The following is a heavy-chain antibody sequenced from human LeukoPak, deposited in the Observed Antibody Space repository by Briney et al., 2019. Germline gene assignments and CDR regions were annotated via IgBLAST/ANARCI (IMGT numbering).Heavy chain of an antibody. CDR1: GYIFSNFG. V-gene: IGHV1-18*01. CDR2: ISAYNNNA. CDR3: ARDLPYSGRYGDY. Sequence: ASVKVSCKASGYIFSNFGVMWVRQAPGRGLEWLGWISAYNNNANYAQKLQGRLILTTDTSTNTAYMELRSLRSDDTAVYYCARDLPYSGRYGDYWGQGTLVTVSS. J-gene: IGHJ4*02. D-gene: IGHD1-26*01.